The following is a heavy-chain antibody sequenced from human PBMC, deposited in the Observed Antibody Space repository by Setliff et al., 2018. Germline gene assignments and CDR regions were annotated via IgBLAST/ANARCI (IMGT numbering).Heavy chain of an antibody. Sequence: SETLSLTCTVSGGSISSGSNYWSWIRQPAGRGLEWIGHIDPSGNTNYHPSLKSRVTISGDTSKNQFSLKLTSVTAADTAVYSCARSLGSGSYYNSRPFYSDYWGQGTLVTVSS. J-gene: IGHJ4*02. CDR1: GGSISSGSNY. CDR3: ARSLGSGSYYNSRPFYSDY. CDR2: IDPSGNT. D-gene: IGHD3-10*01. V-gene: IGHV4-61*09.